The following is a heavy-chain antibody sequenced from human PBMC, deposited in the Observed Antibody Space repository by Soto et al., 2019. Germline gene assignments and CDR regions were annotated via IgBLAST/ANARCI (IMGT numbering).Heavy chain of an antibody. Sequence: ASVKVSCKASGGTFSNFAISWVRQAPGQGLEWMGGIIPIFETANYAQKFQGRVTITAEKSTGTAYMELTSLRSEDTAVFYCARGRGFQSSSDEFYFYSMDVWGQGTTVTVSS. CDR1: GGTFSNFA. CDR2: IIPIFETA. D-gene: IGHD6-6*01. V-gene: IGHV1-69*06. CDR3: ARGRGFQSSSDEFYFYSMDV. J-gene: IGHJ6*02.